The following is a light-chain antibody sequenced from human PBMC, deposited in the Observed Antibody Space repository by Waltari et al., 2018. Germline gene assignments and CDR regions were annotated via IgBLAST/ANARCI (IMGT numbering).Light chain of an antibody. CDR2: YNSDSEK. CDR1: RDINLGDFN. CDR3: MFWPSNVWV. J-gene: IGLJ3*02. V-gene: IGLV5-37*01. Sequence: QPVLTQPPYSSSSPGESARLTCTFPRDINLGDFNLYWYQQQPGSPPRFLLYYNSDSEKAQGSGVPSRFSGSKDASANAGILLISGLQSEDEADYYCMFWPSNVWVFGGGTKLTVL.